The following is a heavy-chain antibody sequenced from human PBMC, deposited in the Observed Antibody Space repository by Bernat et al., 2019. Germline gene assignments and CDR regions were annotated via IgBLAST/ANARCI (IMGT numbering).Heavy chain of an antibody. CDR1: GFTFSSYW. J-gene: IGHJ4*02. CDR2: IKEDGSEK. CDR3: ARDSGWNYIEY. V-gene: IGHV3-7*01. Sequence: EVQLVESGGGLVQPGGSLRLSCAASGFTFSSYWMSWVRQAPGKGLEWVAYIKEDGSEKNYVDSVKGRFTISRDNAQNSLYLQMDSLRAEDTAVFYCARDSGWNYIEYWGQGTLVTVSS. D-gene: IGHD3-10*01.